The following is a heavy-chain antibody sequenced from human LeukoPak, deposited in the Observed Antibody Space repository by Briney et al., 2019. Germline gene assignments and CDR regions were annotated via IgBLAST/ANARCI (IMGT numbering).Heavy chain of an antibody. CDR2: IYYSGST. D-gene: IGHD3-22*01. Sequence: SETLSLTCTVSGDSISSYYWSWIRQPPGKGLEWIGYIYYSGSTNYNPSLKSRVTISVDTSKNQLSLKLTSVTAADTAVYYCAREAGSYDSSGYYSLYYSFDYWGQGTLVTVSS. V-gene: IGHV4-59*12. J-gene: IGHJ4*02. CDR1: GDSISSYY. CDR3: AREAGSYDSSGYYSLYYSFDY.